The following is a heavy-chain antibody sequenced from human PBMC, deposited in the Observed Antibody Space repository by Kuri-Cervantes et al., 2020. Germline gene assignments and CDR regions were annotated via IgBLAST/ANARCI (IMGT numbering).Heavy chain of an antibody. V-gene: IGHV3-48*01. CDR1: GFAFSPYS. J-gene: IGHJ4*02. Sequence: GGSLRLSCAASGFAFSPYSMNWVRQAPGKGLEWLSYITGSSGTIYYADSVKGRFTVSRDNAKNSLYLQMNSLRAEDTAVYYCARDGYCSGGSCYTGGYFGYWGQGTLVTVSS. D-gene: IGHD2-15*01. CDR3: ARDGYCSGGSCYTGGYFGY. CDR2: ITGSSGTI.